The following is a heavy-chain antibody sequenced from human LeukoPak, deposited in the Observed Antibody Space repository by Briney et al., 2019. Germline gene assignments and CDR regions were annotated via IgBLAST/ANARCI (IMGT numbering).Heavy chain of an antibody. D-gene: IGHD6-13*01. J-gene: IGHJ4*02. Sequence: SETLSLTCTVSGGSISSSSYYWGWIRQPPGKGLEWIGSIYYSGSTYYNPSLKSRVTISVDTSKNQFSLKLSSVTAADTAVYYCARVESSSWYQKQGNYFDYWGQGTLVTVSS. CDR2: IYYSGST. V-gene: IGHV4-39*07. CDR3: ARVESSSWYQKQGNYFDY. CDR1: GGSISSSSYY.